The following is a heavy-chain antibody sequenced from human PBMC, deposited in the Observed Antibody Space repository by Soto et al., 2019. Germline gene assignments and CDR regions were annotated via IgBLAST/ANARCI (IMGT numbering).Heavy chain of an antibody. J-gene: IGHJ6*02. CDR2: INQSGST. CDR3: AAADWGHNFYYGMDV. D-gene: IGHD7-27*01. V-gene: IGHV4-34*01. Sequence: SETLSLTCAVYSGSFSGYYWSWIRQPPGKGLEWIGEINQSGSTNYKSSLKSRVTISVDTSKNQFSLKLSSVTAADTAVYYCAAADWGHNFYYGMDVWGQGTTVTVSS. CDR1: SGSFSGYY.